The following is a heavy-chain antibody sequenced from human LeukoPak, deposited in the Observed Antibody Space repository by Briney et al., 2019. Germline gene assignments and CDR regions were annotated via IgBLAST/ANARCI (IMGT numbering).Heavy chain of an antibody. CDR2: IYYSGST. J-gene: IGHJ4*02. CDR3: ARGPYYFGSGSDYKRNGYAY. Sequence: SETLSLTCTVSGGSISSYYWSWIRQPPGKGLEWIGYIYYSGSTYYNPSLKSRVTISVDTSKNQFSLKLNSVTAADTAVYYCARGPYYFGSGSDYKRNGYAYWGQGTLVTVSS. D-gene: IGHD3-10*01. CDR1: GGSISSYY. V-gene: IGHV4-59*12.